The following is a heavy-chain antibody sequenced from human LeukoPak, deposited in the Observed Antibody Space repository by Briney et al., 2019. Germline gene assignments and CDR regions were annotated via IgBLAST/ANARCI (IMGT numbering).Heavy chain of an antibody. D-gene: IGHD3-22*01. J-gene: IGHJ4*02. V-gene: IGHV4-59*01. Sequence: PGGSLRLSCAASGFTFSSYWMHWIRQPPGKGLEWIGYIYFSGNTNYNPSLRSRVTISVDTSKNQFSLKLSSVTAADTAVYYCARWYYDSSGCRYFDYWGQGSLVTVSS. CDR2: IYFSGNT. CDR3: ARWYYDSSGCRYFDY. CDR1: GFTFSSYW.